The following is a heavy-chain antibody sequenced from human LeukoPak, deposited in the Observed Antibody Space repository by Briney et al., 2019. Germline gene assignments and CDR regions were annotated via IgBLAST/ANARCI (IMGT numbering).Heavy chain of an antibody. D-gene: IGHD6-13*01. CDR3: AREAAAERYYYGMDV. CDR1: GFTFSSYA. J-gene: IGHJ6*02. Sequence: GGSLRLSCAASGFTFSSYAMHWVRQAPGKGLEWVAVISYDGSNKYYADSVKGRFTISRDNSKNTLYLQMNSLRSDDTAVYYCAREAAAERYYYGMDVWGQGTTVTVSS. V-gene: IGHV3-30*01. CDR2: ISYDGSNK.